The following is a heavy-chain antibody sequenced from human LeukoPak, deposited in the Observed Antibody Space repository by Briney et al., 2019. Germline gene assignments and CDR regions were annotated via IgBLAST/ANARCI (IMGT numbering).Heavy chain of an antibody. J-gene: IGHJ6*03. Sequence: PGGSLRLSCAASGFTFSSYSINWVRQAPGKGLEWVSSISSSSSYIYYADSVEGRFTISRDNAKNSLYLQMNSLRAEDTAVYYCAREGYYYYYYMDVWGKGTTVTVSS. CDR3: AREGYYYYYYMDV. CDR2: ISSSSSYI. CDR1: GFTFSSYS. V-gene: IGHV3-21*01.